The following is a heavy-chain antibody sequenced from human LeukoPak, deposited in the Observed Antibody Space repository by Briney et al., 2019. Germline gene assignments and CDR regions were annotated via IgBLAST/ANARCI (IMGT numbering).Heavy chain of an antibody. Sequence: GASVKVSCKASGYTFTSYYMHWVRQAPGQGLEWMGIINPSGGSTSYAQKFQGRVTMTRDMSTSTVYMELSSLRSEDTAVYYCARGVVPAAISFYYYYYYMDVWGKGTTVTISS. D-gene: IGHD2-2*01. CDR3: ARGVVPAAISFYYYYYYMDV. J-gene: IGHJ6*03. CDR1: GYTFTSYY. CDR2: INPSGGST. V-gene: IGHV1-46*01.